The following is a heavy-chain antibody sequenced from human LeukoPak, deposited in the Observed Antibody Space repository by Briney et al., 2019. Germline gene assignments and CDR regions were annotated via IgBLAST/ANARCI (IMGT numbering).Heavy chain of an antibody. CDR2: INDSGST. CDR1: GASFSGYY. V-gene: IGHV4-34*01. J-gene: IGHJ6*03. CDR3: ARDETYSSDWQPNHYYYYMDV. D-gene: IGHD6-19*01. Sequence: SETLSLTCAVYGASFSGYYWVWIRQPPGKGLEWIGEINDSGSTKYNPSVWSRVTISVDTSKNQFSLRLSSVTAADTAVYYCARDETYSSDWQPNHYYYYMDVWGKGTTVTVSS.